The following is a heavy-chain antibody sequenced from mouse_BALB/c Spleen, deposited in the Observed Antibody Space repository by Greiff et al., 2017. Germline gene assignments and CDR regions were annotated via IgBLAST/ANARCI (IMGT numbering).Heavy chain of an antibody. Sequence: VQGVESGAELMKPGASVKISCKATGYTFSSYWIEWVKQRPGHGLEWIGEILPGSGSTNYNEKFKGKATFTADTSSNTAYMQLSSLTSEDSAVYYCARDSAWFAYWGQGTLVTVSA. CDR1: GYTFSSYW. CDR3: ARDSAWFAY. CDR2: ILPGSGST. J-gene: IGHJ3*01. D-gene: IGHD3-1*01. V-gene: IGHV1-9*01.